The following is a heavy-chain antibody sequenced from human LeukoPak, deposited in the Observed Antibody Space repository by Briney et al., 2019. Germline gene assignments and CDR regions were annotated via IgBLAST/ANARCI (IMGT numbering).Heavy chain of an antibody. J-gene: IGHJ5*02. V-gene: IGHV3-30*03. Sequence: GGSLRLSCAASGFTFSSYWMSWVRQAPGKGLEWVAVISYDGSNKYYADSVKGRFTISRDNSKNTLYLQMNSLRAEDTAVYYCARVFFSSSWKNWFDPWGQGTLVTVSS. D-gene: IGHD6-13*01. CDR1: GFTFSSYW. CDR3: ARVFFSSSWKNWFDP. CDR2: ISYDGSNK.